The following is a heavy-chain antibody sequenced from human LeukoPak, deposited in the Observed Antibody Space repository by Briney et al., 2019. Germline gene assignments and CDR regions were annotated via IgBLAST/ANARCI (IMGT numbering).Heavy chain of an antibody. CDR1: GFTFSSNA. CDR2: ISGSGGST. V-gene: IGHV3-23*01. CDR3: AKDKSWVYHYGMDV. Sequence: GGSLRLSCAASGFTFSSNAMSWVRQAPGKGLEWVSAISGSGGSTYYADSVKGRFTISRDNSKNTLYLQMNSLRAEDTAVYYCAKDKSWVYHYGMDVWGKGTTVTVSS. D-gene: IGHD3-16*01. J-gene: IGHJ6*04.